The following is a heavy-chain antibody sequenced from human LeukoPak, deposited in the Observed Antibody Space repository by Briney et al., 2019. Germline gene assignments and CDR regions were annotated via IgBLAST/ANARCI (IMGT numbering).Heavy chain of an antibody. CDR2: IYYSGNT. CDR3: SRGALFYIAVAGRGDAFDI. D-gene: IGHD6-19*01. V-gene: IGHV4-31*03. Sequence: SETLSLTCTVSGGSISSGGYYWSWIRQHPGKGLEWIGYIYYSGNTNYNPSLKSRVTISVDTSKNQFSLKLSSVTAADTAVYYCSRGALFYIAVAGRGDAFDIWGQGTMVTVSS. CDR1: GGSISSGGYY. J-gene: IGHJ3*02.